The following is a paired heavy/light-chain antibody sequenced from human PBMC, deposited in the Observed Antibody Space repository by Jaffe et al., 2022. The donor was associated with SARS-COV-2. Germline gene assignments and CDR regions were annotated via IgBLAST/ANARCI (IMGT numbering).Light chain of an antibody. J-gene: IGKJ2*01. Sequence: DIVMTQSPDSLAVSLGERATINCKSSQSVLYSSNNRNYLAWYQQKPGQPPKLLIYWASTRESGVPDRFSGSGSGTDFTLTISSLQAEDVAVYYCQQYYSPPLTFGQGTKVEIK. CDR3: QQYYSPPLT. V-gene: IGKV4-1*01. CDR2: WAS. CDR1: QSVLYSSNNRNY.
Heavy chain of an antibody. D-gene: IGHD3-22*01. CDR2: INAANGNT. CDR1: GYTFTSYA. Sequence: QVQLVQSGAEVKKPGASVTVSCKASGYTFTSYAIHWVRQAPGQRLEWMGWINAANGNTKYSQKFQGRVTFTRDTSASTAYMGLSSLRSEDTAVYYCARDSSGYYVQISRHEYYYYIDVWGKGTTVTVSS. V-gene: IGHV1-3*01. CDR3: ARDSSGYYVQISRHEYYYYIDV. J-gene: IGHJ6*03.